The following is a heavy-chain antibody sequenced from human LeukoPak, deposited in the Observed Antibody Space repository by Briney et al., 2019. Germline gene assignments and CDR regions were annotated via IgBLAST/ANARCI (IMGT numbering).Heavy chain of an antibody. CDR1: GGSISSYY. D-gene: IGHD3-22*01. V-gene: IGHV4-59*12. CDR2: IYYSGST. J-gene: IGHJ4*02. CDR3: ASGDDSSGYQDY. Sequence: SETLSLTCTVSGGSISSYYWSWIRQPPGKGLEWIGYIYYSGSTNYNPSLKSRVTISVDTSKNQFSLKLSSVTAADTAVYYCASGDDSSGYQDYWGQGTLVSVSS.